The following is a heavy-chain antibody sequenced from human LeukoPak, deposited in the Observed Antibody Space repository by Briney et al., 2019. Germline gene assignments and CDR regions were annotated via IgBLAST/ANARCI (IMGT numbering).Heavy chain of an antibody. CDR3: ARVYYDSSGPFFDY. CDR1: GGTFSSYA. Sequence: SVKVSCRASGGTFSSYAISWVRQAPGQGLEWMGGIIPTFGTANYAQKFQGRVTITTDESTSTAYMELSSLRSEDTAVYYCARVYYDSSGPFFDYWGQGTLVTVSS. V-gene: IGHV1-69*05. J-gene: IGHJ4*02. D-gene: IGHD3-22*01. CDR2: IIPTFGTA.